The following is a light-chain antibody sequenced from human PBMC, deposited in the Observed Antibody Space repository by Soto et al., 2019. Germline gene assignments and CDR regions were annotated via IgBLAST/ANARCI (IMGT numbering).Light chain of an antibody. J-gene: IGKJ1*01. V-gene: IGKV3-11*01. Sequence: EIVLTQSPATLSLSPGERATLSCRASQSVSTFLAWYQQKPGLAPRLLMYDASKRATGLPARFSGSGSGTDFTLTISSLEPEDFAVYYCQQRSTWPLGTFGQGTRVEIK. CDR1: QSVSTF. CDR2: DAS. CDR3: QQRSTWPLGT.